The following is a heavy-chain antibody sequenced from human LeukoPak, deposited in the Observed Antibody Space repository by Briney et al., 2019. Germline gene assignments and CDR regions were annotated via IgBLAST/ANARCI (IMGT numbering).Heavy chain of an antibody. V-gene: IGHV4-39*01. Sequence: PSETLSLTCTVSGGSISSTSYSWGWIRQSPGKGLEWTGGIYHSGSTYYNPSLKSRVTISVDTSKNQFSLKLNSVTAADTAVYYCARQARNDGDYGWFGYWGQGTLVTVSS. CDR1: GGSISSTSYS. CDR2: IYHSGST. D-gene: IGHD4-17*01. CDR3: ARQARNDGDYGWFGY. J-gene: IGHJ4*02.